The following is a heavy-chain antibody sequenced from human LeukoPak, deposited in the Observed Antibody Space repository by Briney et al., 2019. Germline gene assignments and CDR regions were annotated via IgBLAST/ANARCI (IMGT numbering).Heavy chain of an antibody. D-gene: IGHD1-14*01. V-gene: IGHV3-74*03. CDR3: TSGIGTYDY. CDR2: ISKDGGST. CDR1: GLTFSEYW. Sequence: GGSLRLSCAVSGLTFSEYWMHWFLQDAGKGLVWVAGISKDGGSTEYADFVKGRCTISRDNAKNTLYLKMNSLTVDDTAVYYCTSGIGTYDYWGLGAEVTVSS. J-gene: IGHJ4*02.